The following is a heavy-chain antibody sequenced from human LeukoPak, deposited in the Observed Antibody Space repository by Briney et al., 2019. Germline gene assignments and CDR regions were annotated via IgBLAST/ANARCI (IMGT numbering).Heavy chain of an antibody. Sequence: ASVRVSCKASGYTFTSYGISWVRQAPGQGLEWMGWISAYNGNTNYAQKLQGRVTMTTDTSTSTAYMELWSLRSDDTAVYYCAREWIQLWLLDYWGQGTLVTVSS. CDR2: ISAYNGNT. CDR3: AREWIQLWLLDY. J-gene: IGHJ4*02. D-gene: IGHD5-18*01. V-gene: IGHV1-18*01. CDR1: GYTFTSYG.